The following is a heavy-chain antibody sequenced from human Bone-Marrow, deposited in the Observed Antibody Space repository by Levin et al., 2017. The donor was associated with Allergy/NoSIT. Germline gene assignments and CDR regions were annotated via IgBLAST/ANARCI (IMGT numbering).Heavy chain of an antibody. D-gene: IGHD3-10*01. Sequence: SVKVSCKASGGIFRSYAISWVRQAPGQGLEWMGGIIAIFGTTNYAQKFQGRVTITADESTNTVYMELSSLRSEDTAVYYCARHEDYYGSGGMDVWGKGTTVTVSS. J-gene: IGHJ6*03. V-gene: IGHV1-69*13. CDR1: GGIFRSYA. CDR2: IIAIFGTT. CDR3: ARHEDYYGSGGMDV.